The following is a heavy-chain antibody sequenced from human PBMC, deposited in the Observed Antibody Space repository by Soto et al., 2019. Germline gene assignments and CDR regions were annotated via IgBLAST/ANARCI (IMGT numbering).Heavy chain of an antibody. CDR2: IKQDGSDK. J-gene: IGHJ3*02. CDR3: ARIRIVTSPYDAFHI. Sequence: EVQVVESGGGLVQPGGSLRLSCAASGFTFSNYCMSWVRQAPGKGLEWVANIKQDGSDKFYVDSVKGRFTISRDNAKNSLYLQMNSLTDDDTAMYYCARIRIVTSPYDAFHIWGRGTMVTVSS. D-gene: IGHD1-26*01. V-gene: IGHV3-7*03. CDR1: GFTFSNYC.